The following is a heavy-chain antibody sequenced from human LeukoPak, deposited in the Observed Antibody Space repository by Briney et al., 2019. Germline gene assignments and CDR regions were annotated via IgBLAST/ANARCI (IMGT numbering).Heavy chain of an antibody. D-gene: IGHD6-13*01. J-gene: IGHJ3*02. CDR1: GYSFTSYW. CDR2: IYPGDSDT. Sequence: GESLNIFCKGSGYSFTSYWVGWVRQMPGKGLEWLGIIYPGDSDTRYSPSFQGQVTISADKSISTVYLQWSSLEASDTAMYYCARPGAAGTMTVSFDIWGQGTMVTVSS. V-gene: IGHV5-51*01. CDR3: ARPGAAGTMTVSFDI.